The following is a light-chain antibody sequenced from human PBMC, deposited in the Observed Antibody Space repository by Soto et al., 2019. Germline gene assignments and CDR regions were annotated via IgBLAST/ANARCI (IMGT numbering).Light chain of an antibody. CDR1: QSISKY. V-gene: IGKV3-11*01. Sequence: EIVLTQSPATLSFSPGERATLSCRASQSISKYLAWYQQNPGQAPRLLIYDASNRATGIPARFSGSGSGTDFTLTIGSLEPEDFAVYYCQQRSNWRGTFGGGTKVEI. CDR3: QQRSNWRGT. CDR2: DAS. J-gene: IGKJ4*01.